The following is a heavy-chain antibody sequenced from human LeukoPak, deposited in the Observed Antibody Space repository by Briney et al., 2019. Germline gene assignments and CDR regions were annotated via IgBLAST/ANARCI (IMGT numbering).Heavy chain of an antibody. D-gene: IGHD3-22*01. CDR2: FDPEDGET. CDR3: ATVKGYYDSSGYLYYFDY. V-gene: IGHV1-24*01. CDR1: GYTLTELS. J-gene: IGHJ4*02. Sequence: ASVKVSCKVSGYTLTELSMHWVRQAPGKGLEWMGGFDPEDGETIYAQKFQGRVTMTEDTSTGTAYMELSSLRSEDTAVYYCATVKGYYDSSGYLYYFDYWGQGTLVTVSS.